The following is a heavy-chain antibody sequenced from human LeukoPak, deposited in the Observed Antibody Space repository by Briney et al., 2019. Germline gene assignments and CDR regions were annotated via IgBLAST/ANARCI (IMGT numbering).Heavy chain of an antibody. Sequence: SETLSLTCAVYGGSFSGYYWSWIRQPPGKGLEWIGEINHSGSTNYNPSLKSRVTISVDTSKNQFSLKLSSVTAADTAVYYCAREVFYGGNSSVFFDIWGQGTMVTVFS. J-gene: IGHJ3*02. V-gene: IGHV4-34*01. CDR2: INHSGST. CDR3: AREVFYGGNSSVFFDI. CDR1: GGSFSGYY. D-gene: IGHD4-23*01.